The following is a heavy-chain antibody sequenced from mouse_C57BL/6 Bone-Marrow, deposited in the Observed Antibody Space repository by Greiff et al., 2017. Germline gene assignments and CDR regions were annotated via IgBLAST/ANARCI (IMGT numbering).Heavy chain of an antibody. Sequence: QVQLKESGAELVKPGASVKMSCKASGYTFTTYPIEWMKQNHGKSLEWIGNFHPYNDDTKYNEKFKGKATLTVEKSSSTVYLELSRLTSDDSAVYYCARHHFPIYYYGSSPFAYWGQGTLVTVSA. CDR2: FHPYNDDT. J-gene: IGHJ3*01. CDR1: GYTFTTYP. D-gene: IGHD1-1*01. CDR3: ARHHFPIYYYGSSPFAY. V-gene: IGHV1-47*01.